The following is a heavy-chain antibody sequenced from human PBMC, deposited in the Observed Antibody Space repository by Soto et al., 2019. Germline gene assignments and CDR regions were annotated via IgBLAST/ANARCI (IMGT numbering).Heavy chain of an antibody. V-gene: IGHV1-69*02. CDR3: ASATATTNYYYMDV. Sequence: QVQLVQSGAEVKRPGSSVKVSCVASGSTFISYTFSWVRQAPGQGLEWMGRITPFFGITNYAQKFQGRVTITADKSTGTAYMELSSLRSEDTAVYYCASATATTNYYYMDVGGKGTTVTVSS. CDR1: GSTFISYT. CDR2: ITPFFGIT. D-gene: IGHD4-17*01. J-gene: IGHJ6*03.